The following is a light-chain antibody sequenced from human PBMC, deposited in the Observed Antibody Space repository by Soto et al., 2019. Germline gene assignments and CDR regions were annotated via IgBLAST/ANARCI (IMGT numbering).Light chain of an antibody. CDR2: EVS. V-gene: IGLV2-14*01. J-gene: IGLJ1*01. Sequence: QSVLTQPASVSGSPGQSITISCTGTSSDVGAYNYVSWYQQHPGKAPKLMIYEVSNRPAGVSNRFSGSKSGNTASLTISGLQAEEEADYYCTTYTSISPYVLGTGTKSTVL. CDR3: TTYTSISPYV. CDR1: SSDVGAYNY.